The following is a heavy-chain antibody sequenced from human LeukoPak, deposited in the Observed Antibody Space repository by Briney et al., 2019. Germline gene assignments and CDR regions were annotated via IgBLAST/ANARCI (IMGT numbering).Heavy chain of an antibody. V-gene: IGHV4-59*01. Sequence: KPSETLSLTCTVSVGSISSYYWSWIRQPPGKGLEWIGYIYYSGSTNYNPSLKSRVTISVDTSKNQFSLKLSSVTAADTAVYYCACQSQLTGVDYWGQGTLVTVSS. J-gene: IGHJ4*02. CDR3: ACQSQLTGVDY. CDR1: VGSISSYY. D-gene: IGHD7-27*01. CDR2: IYYSGST.